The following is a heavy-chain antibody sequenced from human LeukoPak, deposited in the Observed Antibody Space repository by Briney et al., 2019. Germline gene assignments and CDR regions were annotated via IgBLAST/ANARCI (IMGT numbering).Heavy chain of an antibody. Sequence: PSETLSLACSFSGDSFSDYYWTWIRRPPGGRLKWIGQIYFRGSTKYNPSLKNRVSISVDTSKNQVYLTLTSVTAADTAVYYCARAMRWTSGPVELGWFDRWGQGTLVTVSS. CDR2: IYFRGST. V-gene: IGHV4-59*01. J-gene: IGHJ5*02. D-gene: IGHD1-1*01. CDR3: ARAMRWTSGPVELGWFDR. CDR1: GDSFSDYY.